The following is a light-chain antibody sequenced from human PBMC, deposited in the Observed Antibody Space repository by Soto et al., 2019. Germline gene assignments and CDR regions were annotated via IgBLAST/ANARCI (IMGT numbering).Light chain of an antibody. V-gene: IGKV3-15*01. CDR1: QTINSN. CDR2: RAS. CDR3: QQYNNWPRAT. J-gene: IGKJ4*01. Sequence: VMTQSPATLSLSPGERATLSCRASQTINSNLAWYQQKPGQAPRLFIFRASSRATGIPARFSGSGSGTEFNLTISSLQSEDFAVYYCQQYNNWPRATFGGGTKVE.